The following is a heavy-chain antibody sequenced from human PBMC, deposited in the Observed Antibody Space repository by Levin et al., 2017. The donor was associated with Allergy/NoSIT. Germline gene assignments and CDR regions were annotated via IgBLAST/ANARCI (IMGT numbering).Heavy chain of an antibody. Sequence: PSETLSLTCTVSGGSINNHFWSWIRQPPGKGLEWVGYIYYSGSSFYSPSLKSRLTLSVDTSKNQFSLKLRSVTAADTAVYYCARQSSGWADAFDPWGQGTMVTVSS. V-gene: IGHV4-59*11. CDR3: ARQSSGWADAFDP. CDR2: IYYSGSS. D-gene: IGHD6-25*01. CDR1: GGSINNHF. J-gene: IGHJ3*01.